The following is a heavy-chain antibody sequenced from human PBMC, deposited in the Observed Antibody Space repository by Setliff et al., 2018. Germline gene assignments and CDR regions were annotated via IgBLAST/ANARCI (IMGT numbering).Heavy chain of an antibody. CDR3: ARGRNIAARLLDS. Sequence: SETLSLTCTVSGGSSSSHYWTWIRQPPGKGLEWVGEINHRGSTTYNPSLKSRVTISVDTSKDQFSLKVISMTAADTAVYYCARGRNIAARLLDSWGQGTLVTVSS. CDR1: GGSSSSHY. J-gene: IGHJ4*02. CDR2: INHRGST. V-gene: IGHV4-34*01. D-gene: IGHD6-6*01.